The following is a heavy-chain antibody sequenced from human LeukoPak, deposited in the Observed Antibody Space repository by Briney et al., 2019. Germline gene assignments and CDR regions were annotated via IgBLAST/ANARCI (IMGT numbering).Heavy chain of an antibody. V-gene: IGHV3-7*01. CDR2: IKQDGSEK. CDR3: ARDSSGYYASYYFDY. J-gene: IGHJ4*02. CDR1: GFTFSNYW. Sequence: GSLRLSCAASGFTFSNYWMSWVRQAPGKGLEWVANIKQDGSEKYYVDSVKGRFTISRDNAKNSLYLQMNSLRAEDTAVYYCARDSSGYYASYYFDYWGQGTLVTVSS. D-gene: IGHD3-3*01.